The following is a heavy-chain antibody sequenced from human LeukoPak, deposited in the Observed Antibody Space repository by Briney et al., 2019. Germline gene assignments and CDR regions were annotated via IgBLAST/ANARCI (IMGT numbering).Heavy chain of an antibody. CDR1: GFTFSSYE. J-gene: IGHJ6*02. Sequence: GGSLRLSCAASGFTFSSYEMNWVRQAPGKGLEWVSYISSSGSTIYYADSVKGRFTISRDNAKNSLYLQMNSLRAEDTAVYYCATPPAAGAYYYYGIGVWGQGTTVTVSS. D-gene: IGHD6-13*01. CDR3: ATPPAAGAYYYYGIGV. V-gene: IGHV3-48*03. CDR2: ISSSGSTI.